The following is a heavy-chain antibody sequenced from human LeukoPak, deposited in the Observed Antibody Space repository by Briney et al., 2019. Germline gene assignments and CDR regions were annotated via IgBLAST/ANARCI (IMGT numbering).Heavy chain of an antibody. V-gene: IGHV3-30*14. CDR2: LSYDGSSK. D-gene: IGHD6-19*01. CDR1: GFTFSRYA. CDR3: ARGFYTGYSTGWYGGVDY. J-gene: IGHJ4*02. Sequence: GGSLRLSCAASGFTFSRYAMHWVRQAPGKGLEWVAVLSYDGSSKYYADSVKGRFTISRGNSKNTLYLQMNSLRTEDTSVYSCARGFYTGYSTGWYGGVDYWGQGTLVTVSS.